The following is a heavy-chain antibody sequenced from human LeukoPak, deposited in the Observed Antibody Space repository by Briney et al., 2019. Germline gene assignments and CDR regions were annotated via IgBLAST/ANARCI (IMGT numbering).Heavy chain of an antibody. J-gene: IGHJ4*02. D-gene: IGHD7-27*01. CDR1: GFTLSDHY. CDR2: TGNKRNNYRT. V-gene: IGHV3-72*01. Sequence: GGSLRLSCAASGFTLSDHYMDWVRQAPGKGLEWVGRTGNKRNNYRTEYAASVKGRFTISRDDSKNSLYLQMNSLETEDTAIYFCSRSPGDGVDFDFWGQGTLVTVSS. CDR3: SRSPGDGVDFDF.